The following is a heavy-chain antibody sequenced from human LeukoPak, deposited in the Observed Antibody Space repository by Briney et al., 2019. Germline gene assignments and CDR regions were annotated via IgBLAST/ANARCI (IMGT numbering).Heavy chain of an antibody. CDR3: ARGDYGDYSSGGEFDY. CDR1: GYTFTSYY. V-gene: IGHV1-46*01. J-gene: IGHJ4*02. D-gene: IGHD4-17*01. CDR2: INPSGGST. Sequence: ASVKVSCKASGYTFTSYYIHWVRQAPGQGLEWMGIINPSGGSTSYAQKFQGRVTMTGDTSTSTVYMELSSLRSEDTAVYYCARGDYGDYSSGGEFDYWGQGTLVIVSS.